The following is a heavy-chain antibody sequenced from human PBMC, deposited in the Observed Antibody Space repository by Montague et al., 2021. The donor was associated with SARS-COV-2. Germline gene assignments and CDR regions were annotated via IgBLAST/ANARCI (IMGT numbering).Heavy chain of an antibody. Sequence: SETLSLTCTVSGGSISSSSYYWGWIRQPPGKGLEWIGSIYYSGSTYYNPSLKSRVTISVDTSKNQFSLKLSSVTAADTAVYYCAGVATMVRGVIPGYFDYWGQGTLVTVSS. D-gene: IGHD3-10*01. CDR3: AGVATMVRGVIPGYFDY. J-gene: IGHJ4*02. V-gene: IGHV4-39*01. CDR2: IYYSGST. CDR1: GGSISSSSYY.